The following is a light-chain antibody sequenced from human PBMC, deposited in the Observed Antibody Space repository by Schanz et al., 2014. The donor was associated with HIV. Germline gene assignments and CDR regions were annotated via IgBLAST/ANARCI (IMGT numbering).Light chain of an antibody. CDR1: SNDVGIYNL. Sequence: QSALTQPASVSGSPGQSITISCTGTSNDVGIYNLVSWYQQHPGKAPKLTIYEVSKRPSGVPDRFSGSKSGTSASLAISGLQSEDEADYYCSAWDDSLNGPVFGGGTKVTVL. CDR3: SAWDDSLNGPV. V-gene: IGLV2-14*02. CDR2: EVS. J-gene: IGLJ3*02.